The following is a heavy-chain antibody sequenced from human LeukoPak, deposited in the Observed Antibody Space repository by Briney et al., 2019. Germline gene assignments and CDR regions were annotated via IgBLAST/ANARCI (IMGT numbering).Heavy chain of an antibody. D-gene: IGHD3-3*01. Sequence: SETLSLTCTVSGGSISSGGYYWSWIRQHPGKGLEWIGYIYYSGSTYYNPSLKSRVTISVDTSKNQFSLKLSSVTAADTAVYYCARGWRYDFWSGSNWFDPWAREPWSPSPQ. J-gene: IGHJ5*02. CDR2: IYYSGST. V-gene: IGHV4-31*03. CDR1: GGSISSGGYY. CDR3: ARGWRYDFWSGSNWFDP.